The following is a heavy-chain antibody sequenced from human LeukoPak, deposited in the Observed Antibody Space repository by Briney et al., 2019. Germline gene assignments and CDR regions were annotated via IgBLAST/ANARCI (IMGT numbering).Heavy chain of an antibody. J-gene: IGHJ4*02. CDR2: IIPILGIA. Sequence: VASVKVSCKASGGTFSSYAISWVRQAPGQGLEWMGRIIPILGIANYAQKFQGRVTITADKSTSTAYMELSSLRSEDTAVYYCARVVAVAGTSIGYLDYWGQGTLVTVSS. V-gene: IGHV1-69*04. CDR1: GGTFSSYA. CDR3: ARVVAVAGTSIGYLDY. D-gene: IGHD6-19*01.